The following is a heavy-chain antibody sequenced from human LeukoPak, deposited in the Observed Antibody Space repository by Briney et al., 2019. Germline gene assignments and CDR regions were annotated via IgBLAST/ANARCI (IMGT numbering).Heavy chain of an antibody. V-gene: IGHV4-59*01. D-gene: IGHD3-3*01. J-gene: IGHJ5*02. CDR2: IYYSGST. CDR3: ARGYYDFWSGPPPGFDP. Sequence: SETLSLTCTVSGGSISSYYWSWIRRPPGKGLEWIGYIYYSGSTNYNPSLKSRVTISVDTSKNQFSPKLSSVTAADTAVYYCARGYYDFWSGPPPGFDPWGQGTLVTVSS. CDR1: GGSISSYY.